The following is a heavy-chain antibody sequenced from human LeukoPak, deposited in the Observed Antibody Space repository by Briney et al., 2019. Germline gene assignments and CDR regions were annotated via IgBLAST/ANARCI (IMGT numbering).Heavy chain of an antibody. V-gene: IGHV3-48*04. CDR3: AELGITMIGGV. J-gene: IGHJ6*04. CDR1: GFTFSSYS. D-gene: IGHD3-10*02. Sequence: GGSLRLFCAASGFTFSSYSMNWVRQAPGKGLEWVPSISSSGSTIYYADSVKGRFTISRDNAKNSLYLQMNSLRAEDTAVYYCAELGITMIGGVWGKGTTVTISS. CDR2: ISSSGSTI.